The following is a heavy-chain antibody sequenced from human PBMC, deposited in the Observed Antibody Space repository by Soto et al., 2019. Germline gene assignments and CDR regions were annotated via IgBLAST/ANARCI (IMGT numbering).Heavy chain of an antibody. CDR3: TTSLSTMVDY. J-gene: IGHJ4*02. CDR1: GFTFSGSA. CDR2: IRSKANSYAT. D-gene: IGHD2-2*01. Sequence: GGSLRLSCAASGFTFSGSAMHWVRQASGKGLEWVGRIRSKANSYATAYAASVKGRFTISRDDSKNTAYLQMNSLKTEDTAVYYCTTSLSTMVDYWGQGTLVTVSS. V-gene: IGHV3-73*01.